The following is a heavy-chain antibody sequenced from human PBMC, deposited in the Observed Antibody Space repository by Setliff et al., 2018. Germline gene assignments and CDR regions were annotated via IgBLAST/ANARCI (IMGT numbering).Heavy chain of an antibody. CDR2: INGGNGNT. D-gene: IGHD2-2*02. CDR1: GYTFTGYY. Sequence: ASVKVSCKASGYTFTGYYMHWVRQAPGQRLEWMGWINGGNGNTKYSQKFQGRITITRDTSASTAYMEMSSLRSEDTAVYYCARDREYCSSTSCYIDYWGQGALVTVSS. J-gene: IGHJ4*02. CDR3: ARDREYCSSTSCYIDY. V-gene: IGHV1-3*01.